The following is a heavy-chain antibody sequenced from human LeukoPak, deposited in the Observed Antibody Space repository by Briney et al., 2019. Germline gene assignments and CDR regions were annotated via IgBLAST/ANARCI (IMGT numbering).Heavy chain of an antibody. V-gene: IGHV3-23*01. Sequence: PGGSLRLSCAVSGFTFSNYAMNWVRQAPGKGLEWVSAIVGSGSNTYYADSVKGRFTISRDNSKNTLYLQMNSLRDEDTAVYYCAKGHILTGQFYYFDYWGQGILVTVSS. CDR2: IVGSGSNT. CDR3: AKGHILTGQFYYFDY. D-gene: IGHD3-9*01. J-gene: IGHJ4*02. CDR1: GFTFSNYA.